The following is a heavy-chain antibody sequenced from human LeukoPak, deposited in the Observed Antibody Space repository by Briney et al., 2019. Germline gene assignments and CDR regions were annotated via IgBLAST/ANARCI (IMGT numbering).Heavy chain of an antibody. V-gene: IGHV1-69*05. CDR2: IIPIFGTA. CDR1: GGTFSSYA. Sequence: ASVKVSFKASGGTFSSYAISWVRQAPGQGLEWMGGIIPIFGTANYAQKFQGRVTITTDESTSTAYMELSSLRSEDTAVYYCARGARYCGGGCYSFDYWGQGTLVTVSS. D-gene: IGHD2-21*02. CDR3: ARGARYCGGGCYSFDY. J-gene: IGHJ4*02.